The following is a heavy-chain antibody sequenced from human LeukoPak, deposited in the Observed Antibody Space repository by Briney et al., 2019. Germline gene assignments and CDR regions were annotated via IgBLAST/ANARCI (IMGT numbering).Heavy chain of an antibody. Sequence: SETLSLTCTVSGGSISSSSYYWGWIRQPPGKGLEWIGSIYYSGSTYYNPSLKGRVTISVDTSKNQFSLKLSSVTAADTAVYYCARLPKIYDYVWGSYRYPYYFDYWGQGTLVTVSS. CDR1: GGSISSSSYY. V-gene: IGHV4-39*01. CDR2: IYYSGST. D-gene: IGHD3-16*02. CDR3: ARLPKIYDYVWGSYRYPYYFDY. J-gene: IGHJ4*02.